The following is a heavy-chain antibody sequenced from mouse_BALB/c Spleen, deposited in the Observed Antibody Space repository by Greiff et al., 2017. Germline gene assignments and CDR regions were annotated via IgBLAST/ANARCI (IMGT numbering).Heavy chain of an antibody. D-gene: IGHD1-1*01. V-gene: IGHV5-6-5*01. CDR1: GFTFSSYA. CDR3: ARSYYYGSSYDAMDY. J-gene: IGHJ4*01. Sequence: EVMLVESGGGLVKPGGSLKLSCAASGFTFSSYAMSWVRQTPEKRLEWVASISSGGSTYYPDSVKGRFTISRDNARNILYLQMSSLRSEDTAMYYCARSYYYGSSYDAMDYWGQGTSVTVSS. CDR2: ISSGGST.